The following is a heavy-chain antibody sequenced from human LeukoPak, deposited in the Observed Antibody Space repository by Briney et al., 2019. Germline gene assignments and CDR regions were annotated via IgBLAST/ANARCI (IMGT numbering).Heavy chain of an antibody. V-gene: IGHV4-59*01. D-gene: IGHD3-22*01. J-gene: IGHJ3*02. CDR2: IYYSGST. Sequence: SETLSLTCTVSGGSISSYYWSWIRQPPGKGLEWIGYIYYSGSTNYNPSLKSRVTISVDTSKNQFSLKLGSVTAADTAVYYCARAYYDSSGYYYVADAFDIWGQGTMVTVSS. CDR1: GGSISSYY. CDR3: ARAYYDSSGYYYVADAFDI.